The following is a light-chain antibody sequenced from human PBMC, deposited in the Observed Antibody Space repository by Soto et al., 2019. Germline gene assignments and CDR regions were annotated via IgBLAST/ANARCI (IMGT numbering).Light chain of an antibody. Sequence: DIQMTQSPSTLSASVGDRVTITCRASQSINNWLAWYQQKPGKAPKILIYDASSLQSGVPSRFSGSTSGTEFTLSISSLQPDDVATYSCHQYDTYPMTFGQGTKVEIK. CDR2: DAS. CDR1: QSINNW. V-gene: IGKV1-5*01. CDR3: HQYDTYPMT. J-gene: IGKJ1*01.